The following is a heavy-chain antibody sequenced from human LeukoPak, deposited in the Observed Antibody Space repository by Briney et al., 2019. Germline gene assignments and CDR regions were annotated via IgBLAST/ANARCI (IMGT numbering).Heavy chain of an antibody. CDR3: VKGGRQLGWFDP. Sequence: PGGSLRLSCAASGFTFSSYGMHWVRQAPGKGLEWVAFIRYDGSNKYYADSVKGRFTISRDNSKNTLYLQMNSLGAEDTAVYYCVKGGRQLGWFDPWGQGTLVSVSS. J-gene: IGHJ5*02. CDR1: GFTFSSYG. V-gene: IGHV3-30*02. D-gene: IGHD6-13*01. CDR2: IRYDGSNK.